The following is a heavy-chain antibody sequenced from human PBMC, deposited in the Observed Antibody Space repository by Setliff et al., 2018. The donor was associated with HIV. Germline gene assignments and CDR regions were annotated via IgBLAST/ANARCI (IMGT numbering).Heavy chain of an antibody. CDR2: MFYSGGA. CDR1: GGSVSSYY. V-gene: IGHV4-39*01. CDR3: ARFHQRGYSYGYTDY. Sequence: SETLSLTCTVSGGSVSSYYWGWIRQPPGKGLEWIGNMFYSGGAYYNPSLKSRLTISVDTSKNQLSLKLSSVTAADTAVYYCARFHQRGYSYGYTDYWGQGTLVTVSS. J-gene: IGHJ4*02. D-gene: IGHD5-18*01.